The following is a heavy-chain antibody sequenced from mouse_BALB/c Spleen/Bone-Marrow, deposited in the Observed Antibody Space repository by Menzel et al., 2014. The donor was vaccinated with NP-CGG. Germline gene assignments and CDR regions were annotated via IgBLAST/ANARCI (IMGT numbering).Heavy chain of an antibody. CDR3: ASYRYAWYFDV. J-gene: IGHJ1*01. V-gene: IGHV14-3*02. CDR1: GFNIKDTY. D-gene: IGHD2-14*01. CDR2: IDPANGNT. Sequence: EVKVVESGAELVKPGASVKLSCTASGFNIKDTYMHWVKQRPEQGLEWIGRIDPANGNTKYDPKFQGKATITADTSSNTAYLQLSSLTSEDTAVYYCASYRYAWYFDVWGAGTTDTVSS.